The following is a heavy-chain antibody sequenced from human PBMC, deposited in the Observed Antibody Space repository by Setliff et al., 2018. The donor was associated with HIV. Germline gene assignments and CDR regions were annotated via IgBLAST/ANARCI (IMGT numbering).Heavy chain of an antibody. CDR2: MNPNSGNT. V-gene: IGHV1-8*01. CDR3: ARDTVYYDSSGYYVY. Sequence: VKVSCKASGYTFSNYALNWVRQAPGQGLEWMGWMNPNSGNTVYAQKFQGRVTMTRDNSISTAYMELRSLRSDDTAVYYCARDTVYYDSSGYYVYWGQGTLVTVSS. J-gene: IGHJ4*02. D-gene: IGHD3-22*01. CDR1: GYTFSNYA.